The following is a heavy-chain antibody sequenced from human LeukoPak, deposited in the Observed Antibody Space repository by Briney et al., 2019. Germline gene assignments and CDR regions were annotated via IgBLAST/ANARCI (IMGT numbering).Heavy chain of an antibody. Sequence: GRFLRLSCAASGFAFDDSAMHWVRQAPGKGLEWVSGISWNSGSIGYADSVKGRFTISRDNAKNSLYLQMNSLRAEDTAVYYCARGPPYCSRSDYFDYWGQEGLVTVSS. D-gene: IGHD3-10*01. CDR3: ARGPPYCSRSDYFDY. J-gene: IGHJ4*02. CDR2: ISWNSGSI. CDR1: GFAFDDSA. V-gene: IGHV3-9*01.